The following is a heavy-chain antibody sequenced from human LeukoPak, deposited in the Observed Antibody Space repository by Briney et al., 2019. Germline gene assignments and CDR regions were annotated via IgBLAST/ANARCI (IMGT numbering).Heavy chain of an antibody. CDR1: GYTFTIYD. V-gene: IGHV1-8*01. J-gene: IGHJ4*02. Sequence: ASVNVSCKASGYTFTIYDINWVRQATGQGLEWMGWMNPNSGNTGYAQKFQGRVTMTWDTSISTAYMELSSLRSEDTAVYYCARGTTGADYWGQGTLVTVSS. D-gene: IGHD1-1*01. CDR3: ARGTTGADY. CDR2: MNPNSGNT.